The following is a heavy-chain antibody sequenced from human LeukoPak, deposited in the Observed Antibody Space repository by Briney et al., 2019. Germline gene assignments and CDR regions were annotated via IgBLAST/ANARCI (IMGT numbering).Heavy chain of an antibody. CDR3: ARQKSGSYSVFDY. Sequence: GESLKISCKGSGYSFTSYWISWVRQMPGKGLGWMGRIDPSDSYTNYSPSFQGHVTISADKSISTAYLQWSSLKASDTAMYYCARQKSGSYSVFDYWGQGTLVTVSS. J-gene: IGHJ4*02. CDR1: GYSFTSYW. CDR2: IDPSDSYT. V-gene: IGHV5-10-1*01. D-gene: IGHD1-26*01.